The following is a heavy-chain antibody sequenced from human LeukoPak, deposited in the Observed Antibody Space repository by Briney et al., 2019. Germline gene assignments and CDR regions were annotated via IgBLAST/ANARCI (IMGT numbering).Heavy chain of an antibody. CDR1: GFTFSSYS. CDR3: ARDLSSSGLKTFDY. D-gene: IGHD6-13*01. V-gene: IGHV3-21*01. Sequence: PGGSLRLSCAAYGFTFSSYSMNWVRQAPGKGLEWVSSISSSSSYIYYADSVKGRFTISRDNAKNSLYLQMNSLRAEDTAVYYCARDLSSSGLKTFDYWGQGTLVTVSS. CDR2: ISSSSSYI. J-gene: IGHJ4*02.